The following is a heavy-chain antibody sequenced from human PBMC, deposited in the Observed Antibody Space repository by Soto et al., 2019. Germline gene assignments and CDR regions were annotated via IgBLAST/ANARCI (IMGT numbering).Heavy chain of an antibody. CDR3: ARDAYYYDSSGYGPFDY. J-gene: IGHJ4*02. CDR1: GFTFSSYA. V-gene: IGHV3-30-3*01. Sequence: GGSLRLSCAASGFTFSSYAMHWVRQAPGKGLEWVAVISFDGSNKYYADSVKGRFTISRDNSKNTLYLQMNSLRAEDTAVYYCARDAYYYDSSGYGPFDYWGQGTLVTVSS. D-gene: IGHD3-22*01. CDR2: ISFDGSNK.